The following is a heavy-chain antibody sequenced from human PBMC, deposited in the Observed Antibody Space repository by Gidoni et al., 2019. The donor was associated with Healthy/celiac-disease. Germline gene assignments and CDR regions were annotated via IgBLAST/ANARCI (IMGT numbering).Heavy chain of an antibody. D-gene: IGHD6-19*01. CDR1: GGSFSGYY. CDR3: ARGSPIAVADPYWYFDL. CDR2: IKPSGST. V-gene: IGHV4-34*01. Sequence: QVQLQQWVAGLLKPSETLSLTCAVYGGSFSGYYWSWIRQPPGKGLEWIGEIKPSGSTNYNPSLKSRVTISVDTSKNQFSLKLSSVTAADTAVYYCARGSPIAVADPYWYFDLWGRGTLVTVSS. J-gene: IGHJ2*01.